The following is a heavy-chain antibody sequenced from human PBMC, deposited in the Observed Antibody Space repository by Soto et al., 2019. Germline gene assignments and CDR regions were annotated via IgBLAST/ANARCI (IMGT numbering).Heavy chain of an antibody. V-gene: IGHV1-18*01. Sequence: ASVKVSCKASGYTLNPYDLNWVRQAPGQGLEWMGFQILNTGHTANAERFQGRVTMTTDTSTSTAYMELRSLRSDDTAVYYCARVRAVGNWNLVVVAPPDYWGQGTLVTVSS. CDR2: QILNTGHT. D-gene: IGHD2-2*01. CDR3: ARVRAVGNWNLVVVAPPDY. CDR1: GYTLNPYD. J-gene: IGHJ4*02.